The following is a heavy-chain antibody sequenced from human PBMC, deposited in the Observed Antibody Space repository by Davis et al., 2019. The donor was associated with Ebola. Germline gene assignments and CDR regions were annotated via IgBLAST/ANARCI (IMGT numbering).Heavy chain of an antibody. CDR2: INHSGST. J-gene: IGHJ6*02. V-gene: IGHV4-34*01. Sequence: MPGGSLRLSCAVYGGSFSGYYWSWIRQPPGKGLEWIGEINHSGSTNYNPSLKSRVTISVDTSKNQFSLKLSSVTAADTAVYYCARTDSSSWYGRGYYYYGMDVWGQGTTVTVSS. CDR1: GGSFSGYY. CDR3: ARTDSSSWYGRGYYYYGMDV. D-gene: IGHD6-13*01.